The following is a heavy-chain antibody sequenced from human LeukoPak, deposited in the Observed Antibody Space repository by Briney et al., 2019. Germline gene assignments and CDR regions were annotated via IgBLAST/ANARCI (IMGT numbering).Heavy chain of an antibody. CDR2: INHSGST. CDR1: GGSFSGYY. Sequence: SETLSLTCAVYGGSFSGYYWSWIRQPPGKGLEWIGEINHSGSTIYNPSLKSRVTISVDTSKNQFSLKLSSVTAADTAVYYCARRGYYDSRRLDIWGQGTMVTVSS. D-gene: IGHD3-22*01. J-gene: IGHJ3*02. V-gene: IGHV4-34*01. CDR3: ARRGYYDSRRLDI.